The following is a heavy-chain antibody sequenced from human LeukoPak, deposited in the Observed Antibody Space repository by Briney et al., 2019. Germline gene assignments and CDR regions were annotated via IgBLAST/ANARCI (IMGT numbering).Heavy chain of an antibody. CDR3: AKCWDNYWYYFDY. Sequence: GGSLRLSCAASGFTVSSNYMSWVRQAPGKGLEWVSIIYSDGSTYYADSVKGRFTISRDNSKNTLYLQMNSLRAEDTAVYYCAKCWDNYWYYFDYWGQGILVTVSS. D-gene: IGHD1/OR15-1a*01. CDR1: GFTVSSNY. CDR2: IYSDGST. V-gene: IGHV3-53*01. J-gene: IGHJ4*02.